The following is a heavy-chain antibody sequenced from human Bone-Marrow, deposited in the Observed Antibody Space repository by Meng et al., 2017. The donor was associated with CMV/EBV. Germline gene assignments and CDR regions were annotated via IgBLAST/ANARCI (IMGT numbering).Heavy chain of an antibody. CDR3: ARPVYWYFDL. CDR2: INSDGSST. J-gene: IGHJ2*01. Sequence: GESLKISCAASGFTFDDYGMSWVRQAPGKGLVWVSRINSDGSSTSYADSVKGRFTISRDNAKNTLYLQMNSLRAEDTAVYYCARPVYWYFDLWGQGTLVTVSS. CDR1: GFTFDDYG. V-gene: IGHV3-74*01.